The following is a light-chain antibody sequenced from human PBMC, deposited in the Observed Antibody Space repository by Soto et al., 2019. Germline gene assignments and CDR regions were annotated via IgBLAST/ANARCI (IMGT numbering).Light chain of an antibody. CDR1: QSIITS. V-gene: IGKV1-5*03. CDR3: QQYNSYSRT. CDR2: KAS. Sequence: DIQMTQSPSTLSGSVGDRVTITCRASQSIITSLAWYQQKPGKAPKLLIYKASSLQSGVPSRFSGSGSGTEFTLTISSLQPDDFATYYCQQYNSYSRTFGQGTKVDI. J-gene: IGKJ1*01.